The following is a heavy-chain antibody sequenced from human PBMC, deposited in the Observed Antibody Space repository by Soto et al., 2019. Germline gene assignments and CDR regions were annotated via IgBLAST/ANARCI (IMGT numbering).Heavy chain of an antibody. CDR1: GFSFSTYS. J-gene: IGHJ4*02. D-gene: IGHD3-10*01. CDR2: VSFIDGTT. CDR3: ATSDREGRGIRGLDYFDH. V-gene: IGHV3-23*01. Sequence: EVSLLESGGGLVQPGGSLRLSCAASGFSFSTYSMSWVRQGPGKGLEWVSGVSFIDGTTYYADSVKGRFTISRDNSKNPLYLQMNRLRAEDTAVYYWATSDREGRGIRGLDYFDHWGQGTLVTVSS.